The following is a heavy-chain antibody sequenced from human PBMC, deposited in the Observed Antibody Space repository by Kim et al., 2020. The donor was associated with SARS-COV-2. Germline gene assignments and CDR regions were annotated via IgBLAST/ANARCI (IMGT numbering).Heavy chain of an antibody. Sequence: SENTNYNSALQSRVTISVDTSTDQFSLKLSSVTAEDTAVYYCAGLGSALDYWGQGTQVTVSS. CDR2: SENT. D-gene: IGHD1-26*01. V-gene: IGHV4-61*07. CDR3: AGLGSALDY. J-gene: IGHJ4*02.